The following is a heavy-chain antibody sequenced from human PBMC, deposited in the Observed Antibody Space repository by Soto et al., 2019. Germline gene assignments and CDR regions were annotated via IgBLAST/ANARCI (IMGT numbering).Heavy chain of an antibody. Sequence: EVQLLESGGGLVQTGGSLRLSCAASGFTFNNYAMSWVRQAPGKGLEWVSVISGSGATTAYADSVRGRITISRDNSRNTVYRHMSGLRAEDMAVYYCAKGAMLFGVVNNWGQGTLVTVSS. CDR3: AKGAMLFGVVNN. D-gene: IGHD3-3*01. CDR1: GFTFNNYA. J-gene: IGHJ4*02. V-gene: IGHV3-23*01. CDR2: ISGSGATT.